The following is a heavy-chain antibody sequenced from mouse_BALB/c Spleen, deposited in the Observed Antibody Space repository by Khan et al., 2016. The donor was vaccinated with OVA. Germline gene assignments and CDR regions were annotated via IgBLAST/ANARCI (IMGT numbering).Heavy chain of an antibody. J-gene: IGHJ2*01. CDR1: GYSITSGYG. Sequence: EVQLQESGPGLVKPSQSLSLTCTVTGYSITSGYGWNLIRQFPGNKLEWMGYISYSGSTNYNPSLKSRISITRDTSKNQFFLQLNSVTTEDTAKYYCARTARIKYWGQGTTLTVSS. V-gene: IGHV3-2*02. CDR2: ISYSGST. CDR3: ARTARIKY. D-gene: IGHD1-2*01.